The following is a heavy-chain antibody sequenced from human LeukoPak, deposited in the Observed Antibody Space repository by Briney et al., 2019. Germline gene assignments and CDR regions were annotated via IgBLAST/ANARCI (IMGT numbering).Heavy chain of an antibody. D-gene: IGHD4-23*01. J-gene: IGHJ4*02. V-gene: IGHV1-2*02. CDR3: ARRKGDYGGNPIDY. CDR1: GYTFTGYY. Sequence: ASVKVSCKASGYTFTGYYMHWVRQAPGQGLEWMGWINPNSGGTNYAQKFQGRVTMTGDTSISTAYMELSRLRSDDTAVYYCARRKGDYGGNPIDYWGQGTLVTVSS. CDR2: INPNSGGT.